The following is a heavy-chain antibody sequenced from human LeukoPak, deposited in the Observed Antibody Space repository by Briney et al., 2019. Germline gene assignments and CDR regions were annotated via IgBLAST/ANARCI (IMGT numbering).Heavy chain of an antibody. V-gene: IGHV1-46*01. D-gene: IGHD6-6*01. Sequence: ASVKVSCKASGYTFTSYYMHWVRQAPGQGLEWMGIINPSGGSTSYAQKFQGRVTTTRDTSTSTVYMELSSLRSEDTAVYYCARDWLHAYSSSSGSYYYYYYMDVWGKGTTVTVSS. CDR1: GYTFTSYY. CDR3: ARDWLHAYSSSSGSYYYYYYMDV. CDR2: INPSGGST. J-gene: IGHJ6*03.